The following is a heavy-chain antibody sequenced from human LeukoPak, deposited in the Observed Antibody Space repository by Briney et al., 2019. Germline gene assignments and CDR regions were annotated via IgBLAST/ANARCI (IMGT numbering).Heavy chain of an antibody. J-gene: IGHJ4*02. CDR2: ISGSGGST. Sequence: GGSLRLSCAASGFTFSSYAMSWVRQAPGKGLEWVSAISGSGGSTYYADSVKGRFTISRDNSKNTLCLQMNSLGAEDTAVYYCAKDLYSDCGGDCYYDYWGQGTLVTVSS. CDR3: AKDLYSDCGGDCYYDY. D-gene: IGHD2-21*02. CDR1: GFTFSSYA. V-gene: IGHV3-23*01.